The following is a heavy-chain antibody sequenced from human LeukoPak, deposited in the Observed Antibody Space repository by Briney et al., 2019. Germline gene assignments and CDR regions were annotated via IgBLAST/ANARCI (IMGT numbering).Heavy chain of an antibody. CDR2: ISDDGRNK. V-gene: IGHV3-30*18. Sequence: GGSLRLSCAASGFTFISYGMLWVRQAPGKGLEWVGVISDDGRNKKYADSVKGRFTISRDNSKDTLYLQMNSLRDEDTAVYYCAKRPSDYGDYVTYFDYWGQGTLVTVSS. CDR3: AKRPSDYGDYVTYFDY. D-gene: IGHD4-17*01. CDR1: GFTFISYG. J-gene: IGHJ4*02.